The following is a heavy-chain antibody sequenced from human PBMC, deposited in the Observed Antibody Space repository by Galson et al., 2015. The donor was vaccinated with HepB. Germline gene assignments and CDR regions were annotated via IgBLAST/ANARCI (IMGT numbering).Heavy chain of an antibody. Sequence: SLRLSCAASGFTFSNAWMSWVRQAPGKGLEWVGRIKSKTDGGTTDYAAPVKGRFTISRDDSKNTLYLQINSLRAEDTAVYYCAKAPQYCRSTSCYGDTWGQGTLVTVSS. J-gene: IGHJ5*02. CDR2: IKSKTDGGTT. D-gene: IGHD2-2*01. V-gene: IGHV3-15*01. CDR1: GFTFSNAW. CDR3: AKAPQYCRSTSCYGDT.